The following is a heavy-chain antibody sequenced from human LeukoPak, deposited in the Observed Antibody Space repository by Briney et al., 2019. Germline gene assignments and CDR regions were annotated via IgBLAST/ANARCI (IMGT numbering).Heavy chain of an antibody. CDR2: ISGSGGST. Sequence: GSLRLSCAASGFTFSSYAMSWVRQAPGKGLEWVSAISGSGGSTYYADSVKGRFTISRDNSKNTLYLQMNSLRAEDTAVYYCAKDREENQYGSGSYYTDYYFDYWGQGTLVTVSS. CDR1: GFTFSSYA. J-gene: IGHJ4*02. V-gene: IGHV3-23*01. D-gene: IGHD3-10*01. CDR3: AKDREENQYGSGSYYTDYYFDY.